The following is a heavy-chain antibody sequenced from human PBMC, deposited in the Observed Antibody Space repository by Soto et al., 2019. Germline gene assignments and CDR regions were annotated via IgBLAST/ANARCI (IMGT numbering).Heavy chain of an antibody. D-gene: IGHD4-17*01. Sequence: QVPLVQSGAEVKKPGASVKVSCKASGYTFTSYGISWVRQAPGQGLEWMGWISAYNGNTNYAQKLQGRVTMTTDTSTSTAYMELRSLRSDDTAVYYCARDPYGDYLYYYGMDVWGQGTTVTVSS. CDR3: ARDPYGDYLYYYGMDV. V-gene: IGHV1-18*01. CDR1: GYTFTSYG. CDR2: ISAYNGNT. J-gene: IGHJ6*02.